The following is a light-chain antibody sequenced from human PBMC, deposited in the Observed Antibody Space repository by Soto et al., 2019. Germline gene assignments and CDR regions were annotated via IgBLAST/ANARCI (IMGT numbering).Light chain of an antibody. CDR3: QQRSNWPIT. J-gene: IGKJ5*01. CDR1: QSVSNNY. Sequence: EIVWTQSPGNLSLSPGDRATLSGRASQSVSNNYLAWYQQKPGQAPRLLISAASTRATGIPARFSGSGSGTDFSLTISSLEPEEFAVDYCQQRSNWPITFGLGTRLEIK. V-gene: IGKV3D-20*02. CDR2: AAS.